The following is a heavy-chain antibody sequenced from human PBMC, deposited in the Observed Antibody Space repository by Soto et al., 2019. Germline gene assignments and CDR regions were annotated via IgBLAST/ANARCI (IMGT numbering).Heavy chain of an antibody. CDR1: GFSLSTSGVG. D-gene: IGHD5-18*01. J-gene: IGHJ4*02. CDR2: IYWDDDK. CDR3: AHRPSGRGYSYGYFDY. V-gene: IGHV2-5*02. Sequence: ESGPTLVNPTQTLTLTCTFSGFSLSTSGVGAGWIRQPPGKALEWLALIYWDDDKRYSPSLKSRLTITKDTSKSQVVLTMTNMDPVDTATYYCAHRPSGRGYSYGYFDYWGQGTLVTVSS.